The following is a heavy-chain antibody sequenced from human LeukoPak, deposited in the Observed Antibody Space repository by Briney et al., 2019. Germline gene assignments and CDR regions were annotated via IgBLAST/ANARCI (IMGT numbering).Heavy chain of an antibody. V-gene: IGHV1-18*01. J-gene: IGHJ4*02. D-gene: IGHD3-3*01. CDR3: ARARITIFGVVMPYFDY. CDR2: ISAYNGNT. CDR1: GYTFTSYG. Sequence: ASVKVSCKASGYTFTSYGISWVRQAPGQGLEWMGWISAYNGNTNYAQKLQGRVTMTTDTSTSTAYMELRSLRSDDTAVYYCARARITIFGVVMPYFDYWGQGTLVTVSP.